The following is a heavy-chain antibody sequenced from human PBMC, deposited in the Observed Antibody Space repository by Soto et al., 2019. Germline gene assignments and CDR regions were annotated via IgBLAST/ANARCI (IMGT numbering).Heavy chain of an antibody. CDR2: SSATGGGT. CDR3: AKDRRAGGNYGFYSDF. D-gene: IGHD1-7*01. Sequence: EVQLLESGGGLVQPGGSLRLSCAASGFTFSSYGMTWVRQAPGKGLEWVSFSSATGGGTYYADSVKGRFTISRDNSKSTMYLQMTSLRADDTDVYYCAKDRRAGGNYGFYSDFWGQGALVIVSS. J-gene: IGHJ4*02. CDR1: GFTFSSYG. V-gene: IGHV3-23*01.